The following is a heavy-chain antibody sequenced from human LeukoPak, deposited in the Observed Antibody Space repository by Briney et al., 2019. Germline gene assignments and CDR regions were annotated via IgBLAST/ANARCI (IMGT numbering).Heavy chain of an antibody. CDR2: ISYDGSNK. V-gene: IGHV3-30*18. D-gene: IGHD6-13*01. J-gene: IGHJ4*02. CDR3: AKARSSWSSPFDY. Sequence: PGRSLRLSCAASGFTFSSYGMHWVRQAPGKGLEWVAVISYDGSNKYYADSVKGRFTISRDNSKNTLYLQMNSLRAEDTAVYYCAKARSSWSSPFDYWGQGTLVTVSS. CDR1: GFTFSSYG.